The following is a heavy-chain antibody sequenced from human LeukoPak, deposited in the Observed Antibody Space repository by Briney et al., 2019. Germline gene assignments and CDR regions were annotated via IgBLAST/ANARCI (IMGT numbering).Heavy chain of an antibody. CDR2: ISYDGSNK. Sequence: GGSLRLSCAASGFTFSSYAMHWVRQAPGEELEWVAIISYDGSNKYYADSVKGRFTISRDNSKNTLYLQMNSLRAEDTAVYYCARGSSSWSNWFDPWGQGTLVTVSS. D-gene: IGHD6-13*01. CDR1: GFTFSSYA. V-gene: IGHV3-30*04. J-gene: IGHJ5*02. CDR3: ARGSSSWSNWFDP.